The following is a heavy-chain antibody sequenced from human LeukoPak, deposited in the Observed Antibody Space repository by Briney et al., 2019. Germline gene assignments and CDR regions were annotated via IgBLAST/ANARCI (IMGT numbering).Heavy chain of an antibody. CDR1: GGPISSYY. V-gene: IGHV4-4*07. Sequence: TSETLSLTCTVSGGPISSYYWSWIRQPAGKGLEWIGRIYTSGSTNYNPSLKSRVTMSVDTSKNQFSLKLSSVTAADTAVYYCARSSNNGDYDYWGQGTLVTVSS. CDR3: ARSSNNGDYDY. D-gene: IGHD4-17*01. J-gene: IGHJ4*02. CDR2: IYTSGST.